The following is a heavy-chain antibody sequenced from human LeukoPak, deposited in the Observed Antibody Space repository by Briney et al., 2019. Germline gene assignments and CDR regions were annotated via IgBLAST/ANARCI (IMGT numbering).Heavy chain of an antibody. CDR2: IIPIFGTA. CDR1: GGTFSSYA. J-gene: IGHJ5*02. Sequence: SVKVSCKASGGTFSSYAISWVRQAPGQGLEWMGGIIPIFGTANYAQKFQGRVTITADKSTSTAYMELSSLRSEDTAVYYCARGLGDYYDSSGYRPNWFDPWGQGTLVTVSS. CDR3: ARGLGDYYDSSGYRPNWFDP. V-gene: IGHV1-69*06. D-gene: IGHD3-22*01.